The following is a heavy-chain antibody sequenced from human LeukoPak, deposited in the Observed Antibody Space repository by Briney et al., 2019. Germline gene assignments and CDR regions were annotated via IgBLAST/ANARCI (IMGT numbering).Heavy chain of an antibody. CDR1: EFIFSSYA. J-gene: IGHJ6*03. V-gene: IGHV3-23*01. Sequence: PGGSLRLSCAASEFIFSSYAMSWVRQAPGKGLEWVSAISGSGGSTYSADSVKGRFTISRDNSKNTLYLQMNSLRPEDTAVYYCAREGNNYYYYMDVWGKGTTVTVSS. CDR2: ISGSGGST. CDR3: AREGNNYYYYMDV.